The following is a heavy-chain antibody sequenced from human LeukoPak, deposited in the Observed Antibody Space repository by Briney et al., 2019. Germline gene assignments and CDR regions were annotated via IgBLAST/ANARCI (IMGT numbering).Heavy chain of an antibody. CDR3: AKGSYYDSSGSFYFDY. CDR1: GFTFSSYG. V-gene: IGHV3-30*18. Sequence: GGSLRLSCAASGFTFSSYGMHWVRQAPGKGLEWVAVISYDGSNKYYADSVKGRFTISRDNSKNTLYVQVNSLGTGDTAAYYCAKGSYYDSSGSFYFDYWGQGTLVTVSS. D-gene: IGHD3-22*01. CDR2: ISYDGSNK. J-gene: IGHJ4*02.